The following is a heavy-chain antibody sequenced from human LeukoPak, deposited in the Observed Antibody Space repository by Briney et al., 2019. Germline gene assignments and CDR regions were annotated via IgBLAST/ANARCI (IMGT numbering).Heavy chain of an antibody. V-gene: IGHV3-11*04. CDR1: GFTFSDYY. CDR3: ARVHLATYYDILTGYGAFDI. CDR2: ISSSGSTI. Sequence: GGSLRLSCAASGFTFSDYYMSWIRQAPGKGLEWVSYISSSGSTIYYADSVKGRFTISRDNAKNSLYLQMNSLRAEDTAVYYCARVHLATYYDILTGYGAFDIWGQGTMVTVSS. D-gene: IGHD3-9*01. J-gene: IGHJ3*02.